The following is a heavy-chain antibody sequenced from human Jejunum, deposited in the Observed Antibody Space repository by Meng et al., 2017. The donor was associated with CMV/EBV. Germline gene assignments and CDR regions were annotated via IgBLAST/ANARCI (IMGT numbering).Heavy chain of an antibody. CDR2: INQHGSEE. Sequence: CVASGFTFSPYWMSWVRQTPWKGLEWVANINQHGSEESYVGSVKGRFTISRDNAKNSLYLQMDNLRADDTAVYYCVREDIVVFDYWGQGTLVTVSS. V-gene: IGHV3-7*01. CDR1: GFTFSPYW. CDR3: VREDIVVFDY. D-gene: IGHD2-15*01. J-gene: IGHJ4*02.